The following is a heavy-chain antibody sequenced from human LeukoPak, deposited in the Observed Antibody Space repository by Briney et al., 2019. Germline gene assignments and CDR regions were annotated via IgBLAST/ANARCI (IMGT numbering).Heavy chain of an antibody. J-gene: IGHJ4*02. CDR1: GFSFSRAW. CDR2: IKSKTDGGTI. D-gene: IGHD3-10*01. CDR3: TTGVTMVRGAKTDY. Sequence: GESLRLSCVASGFSFSRAWLSWVRQAPGKGLEWVGHIKSKTDGGTIDYGAPVKGRFTISRDDSKTTVYLQMDSLKTEDTAVYYCTTGVTMVRGAKTDYWGQGTLVTVSS. V-gene: IGHV3-15*01.